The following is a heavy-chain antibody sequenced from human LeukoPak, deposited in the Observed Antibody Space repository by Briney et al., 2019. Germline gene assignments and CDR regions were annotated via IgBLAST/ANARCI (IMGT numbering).Heavy chain of an antibody. Sequence: GASVKVSCKASGYTFTGYYMHRVRQAPGQGLEWMGWINPNSGGTNYAQKFQGRVTMTRDTSISTAYMELSRLRSDDTAVYYCARRYYDFWSGYKAIDYWGQGTLVTVSS. CDR2: INPNSGGT. J-gene: IGHJ4*02. V-gene: IGHV1-2*02. CDR3: ARRYYDFWSGYKAIDY. D-gene: IGHD3-3*01. CDR1: GYTFTGYY.